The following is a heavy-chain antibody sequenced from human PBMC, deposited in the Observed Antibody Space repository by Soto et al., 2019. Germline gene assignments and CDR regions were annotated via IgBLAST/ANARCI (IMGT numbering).Heavy chain of an antibody. Sequence: QVQLVESGGGVVQPGRSLRLSCAASGFTFSSYAMHWVRQAPGKGLEWVAVISYDGSNKYYADSVKGRFTISRDNSKNTLYLQMISLRVEDTAVYYFARESGAAAGFFDYWCQETLVTVSS. CDR3: ARESGAAAGFFDY. J-gene: IGHJ4*02. V-gene: IGHV3-30-3*01. D-gene: IGHD6-13*01. CDR2: ISYDGSNK. CDR1: GFTFSSYA.